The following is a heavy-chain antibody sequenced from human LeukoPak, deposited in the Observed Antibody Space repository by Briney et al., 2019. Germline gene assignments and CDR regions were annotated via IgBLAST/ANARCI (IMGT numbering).Heavy chain of an antibody. J-gene: IGHJ3*02. D-gene: IGHD6-6*01. CDR1: GGSISSGGYY. CDR2: IYYSGST. CDR3: AREWHGIRSSIAARGNPNAFDI. Sequence: SETLSLTCTVSGGSISSGGYYWSWIRQHPGKGLEWIGYIYYSGSTYYNPSLKSRVTISVDTSKNQFSLKLSSVTAADTAVYYCAREWHGIRSSIAARGNPNAFDIWGQGTMVTVSS. V-gene: IGHV4-31*03.